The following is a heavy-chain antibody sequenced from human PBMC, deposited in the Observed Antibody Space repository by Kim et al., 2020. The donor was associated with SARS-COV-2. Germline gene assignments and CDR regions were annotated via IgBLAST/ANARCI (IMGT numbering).Heavy chain of an antibody. CDR3: AKDPSIGSFHY. CDR1: GFTFSSYA. D-gene: IGHD1-26*01. J-gene: IGHJ4*02. V-gene: IGHV3-23*01. Sequence: GGSLRLSCAASGFTFSSYAMSWVRQAPGKGLEWVSAISGSGGSTYYADSVKGRFTISRDNPKNTLYLQMNSLRAEDTAVYYCAKDPSIGSFHYWGQETLITVSS. CDR2: ISGSGGST.